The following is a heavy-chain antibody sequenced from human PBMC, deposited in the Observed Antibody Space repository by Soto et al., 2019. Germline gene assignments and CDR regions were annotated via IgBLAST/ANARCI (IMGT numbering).Heavy chain of an antibody. CDR1: GGSFSNDI. CDR3: ASQFWSGLSHYYGMDV. J-gene: IGHJ6*02. D-gene: IGHD3-3*01. V-gene: IGHV1-69*08. CDR2: IIPLLDTT. Sequence: ASVKVSCKTSGGSFSNDIITWVRQAPGQGLEWMGRIIPLLDTTNYAQKFQGRVTITADESTSTAYMELSSLRSEDTAVYYCASQFWSGLSHYYGMDVWGQGTTVTVSS.